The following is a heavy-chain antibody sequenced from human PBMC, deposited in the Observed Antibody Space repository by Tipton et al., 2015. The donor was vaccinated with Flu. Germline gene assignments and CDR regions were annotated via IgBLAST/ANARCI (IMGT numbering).Heavy chain of an antibody. CDR3: ARGGTLGPTHFHY. V-gene: IGHV4-4*07. CDR1: SGSISGYY. CDR2: VYPSGTT. J-gene: IGHJ4*02. Sequence: GLVKPSETLSLTCTVSSGSISGYYWSWIRQPADKGLEWMGRVYPSGTTYYISSLKSRVTMSVDTSKNQFSLKLNSVTAADTAVYYCARGGTLGPTHFHYWGQGTLVSVSS. D-gene: IGHD1-26*01.